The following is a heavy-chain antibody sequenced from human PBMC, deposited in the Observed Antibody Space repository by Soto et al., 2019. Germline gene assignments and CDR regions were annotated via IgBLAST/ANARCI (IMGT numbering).Heavy chain of an antibody. CDR1: GFIFSTYS. V-gene: IGHV3-48*02. CDR2: ISTSTSTI. CDR3: ARGGRARSAYSTASYYLSGKGG. D-gene: IGHD3-3*01. J-gene: IGHJ6*01. Sequence: PGGSLRLSCAASGFIFSTYSMNWVRQAPGKGLEWVSYISTSTSTIYYADSVKGRFTISRDNAKNSLYLQMNSLRDEDTAVYFCARGGRARSAYSTASYYLSGKGGWERWTTVTVSS.